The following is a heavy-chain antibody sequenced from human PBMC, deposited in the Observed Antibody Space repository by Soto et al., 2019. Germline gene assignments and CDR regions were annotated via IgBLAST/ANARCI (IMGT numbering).Heavy chain of an antibody. CDR2: IYHSGN. CDR3: ARSDYGDSNSQSFDF. J-gene: IGHJ4*02. CDR1: GDSISSNNW. D-gene: IGHD4-17*01. V-gene: IGHV4-4*02. Sequence: QVLLEESGPGLVKPSETLSLTCAVSGDSISSNNWWHWIRQPPGEGLEWIGQIYHSGNKYNPSLKTRVTMSLDTSKNQFSLTLTSVTAADTAFYFCARSDYGDSNSQSFDFWSQGTLVTVSS.